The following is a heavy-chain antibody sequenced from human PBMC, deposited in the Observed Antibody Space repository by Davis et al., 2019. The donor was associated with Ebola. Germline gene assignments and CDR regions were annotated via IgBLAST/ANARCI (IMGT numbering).Heavy chain of an antibody. V-gene: IGHV3-64*04. J-gene: IGHJ4*02. D-gene: IGHD4-11*01. CDR1: GFTFTTYA. CDR3: ARDSDDYSFDY. CDR2: ISYNGGST. Sequence: GESLKISCSASGFTFTTYAMHWVRQAPGKGLEYVSAISYNGGSTYYADSVKGRFTISRDNAKNSLYLQMNSLRAEDTAVYYCARDSDDYSFDYWGQGTLVTVSS.